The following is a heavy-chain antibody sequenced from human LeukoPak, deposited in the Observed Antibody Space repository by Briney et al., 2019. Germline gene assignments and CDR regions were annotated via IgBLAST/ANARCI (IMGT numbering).Heavy chain of an antibody. CDR3: AKDPIVVVPAYYFDY. Sequence: GGSLRLSCAASGFTFSSYAMSWVRQAPGKGLEWVSAISGSGGSTYYADSVKGRFTTSRDNSKNTLYLQMNSLRAEDTAVYYCAKDPIVVVPAYYFDYWGQGTLVTVSS. CDR1: GFTFSSYA. CDR2: ISGSGGST. J-gene: IGHJ4*02. V-gene: IGHV3-23*01. D-gene: IGHD2-2*01.